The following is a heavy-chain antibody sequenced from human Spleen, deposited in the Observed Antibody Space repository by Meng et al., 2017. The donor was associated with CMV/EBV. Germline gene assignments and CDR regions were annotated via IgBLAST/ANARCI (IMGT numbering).Heavy chain of an antibody. D-gene: IGHD1-26*01. Sequence: GESLKISCAASGFTFSSYSMNWVRQAPGKGLEWVSYISSSSSTIYYADSVKGRFTISRDNAKNSLYLQMNSLRAEDTAVYYCARETHSGSYYYYYYGMDVWGQGTTVTVSS. CDR2: ISSSSSTI. J-gene: IGHJ6*02. CDR1: GFTFSSYS. V-gene: IGHV3-48*04. CDR3: ARETHSGSYYYYYYGMDV.